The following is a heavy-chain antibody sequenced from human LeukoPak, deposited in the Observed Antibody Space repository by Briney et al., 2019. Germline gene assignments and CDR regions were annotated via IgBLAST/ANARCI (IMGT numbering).Heavy chain of an antibody. CDR1: GFTFSSYC. CDR2: INSDGSST. CDR3: ARTGIAARPTVWFDP. J-gene: IGHJ5*02. V-gene: IGHV3-74*01. D-gene: IGHD6-6*01. Sequence: GGSLRLSCAASGFTFSSYCMHRVRQAPSKGLVWVSHINSDGSSTNYADSVKGRFTISRDNAKNTLYLQMNSLRAEDTAVYYCARTGIAARPTVWFDPWGQGTLVTVSS.